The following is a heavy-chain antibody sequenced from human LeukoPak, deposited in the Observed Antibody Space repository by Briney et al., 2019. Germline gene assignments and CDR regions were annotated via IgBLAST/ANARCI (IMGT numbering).Heavy chain of an antibody. CDR2: IYSGGNT. V-gene: IGHV3-53*01. J-gene: IGHJ3*02. Sequence: PGGSLRLSCAASGFTVSSNYMSWVRQAPGKGLEWVSVIYSGGNTYYADSVKGRFTISRDNSENTLYLQMNSLRAEDTAVYYCARDAVDDAFDIWGQGTMVIVSS. D-gene: IGHD3-9*01. CDR3: ARDAVDDAFDI. CDR1: GFTVSSNY.